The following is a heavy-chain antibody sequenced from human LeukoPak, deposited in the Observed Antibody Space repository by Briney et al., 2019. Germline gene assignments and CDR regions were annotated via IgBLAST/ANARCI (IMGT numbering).Heavy chain of an antibody. CDR1: GGSISGYF. J-gene: IGHJ4*02. V-gene: IGHV4-59*01. D-gene: IGHD3-3*01. CDR3: ARAPYFDFWTGDYFDY. CDR2: ISHSGST. Sequence: SETLSLTCIVSGGSISGYFWTWIRQPPGRGLEWIAYISHSGSTRYNPSLNSRVTVSVHTSNNQFSLNLNSVTAADTAVYYCARAPYFDFWTGDYFDYWSQGTLVTVSS.